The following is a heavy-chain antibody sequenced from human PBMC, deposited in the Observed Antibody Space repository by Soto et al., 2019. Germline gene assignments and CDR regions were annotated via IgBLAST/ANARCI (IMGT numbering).Heavy chain of an antibody. J-gene: IGHJ4*02. CDR1: GFSLTTYGVG. V-gene: IGHV2-5*02. D-gene: IGHD1-7*01. Sequence: QITLKESGPTLVKPTQTLTLTCTFSGFSLTTYGVGVGWIRQPPGKALEWLALFYWDDDKRYSPCLESRLTVNKDASKNQLVVKTTNIALVDTATYFSEHRRRFNRDWNWECFDSWCQGTLVTVSS. CDR2: FYWDDDK. CDR3: EHRRRFNRDWNWECFDS.